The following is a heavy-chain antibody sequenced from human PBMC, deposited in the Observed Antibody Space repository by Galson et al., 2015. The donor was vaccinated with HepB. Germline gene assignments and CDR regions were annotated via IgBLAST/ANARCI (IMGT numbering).Heavy chain of an antibody. J-gene: IGHJ6*03. V-gene: IGHV3-21*01. CDR3: ARSGQLGNYYYMDV. Sequence: SLRLSCAAAFSSYSMNWVRQAPGKGLEWVSSISSTSSYIFYADSVKSRFTISRDNAKNSLYLQMNSLRAEDTAVYYCARSGQLGNYYYMDVWGKGTTVTVSS. CDR1: FSSYS. D-gene: IGHD6-6*01. CDR2: ISSTSSYI.